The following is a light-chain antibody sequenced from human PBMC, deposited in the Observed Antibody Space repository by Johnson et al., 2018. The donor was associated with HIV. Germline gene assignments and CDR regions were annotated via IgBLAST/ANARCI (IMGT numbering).Light chain of an antibody. V-gene: IGLV1-51*02. CDR3: GTWATSLGAQYV. J-gene: IGLJ1*01. Sequence: QSVLTQPPSVSAAPGQKVTISCSGGTSNIGNNYVSWYQHLPGTAPKLLIYENNKRPSGIPDRFSGAKSGTSATLAITGLQTGDGADYYCGTWATSLGAQYVCGSGTKVTVL. CDR2: ENN. CDR1: TSNIGNNY.